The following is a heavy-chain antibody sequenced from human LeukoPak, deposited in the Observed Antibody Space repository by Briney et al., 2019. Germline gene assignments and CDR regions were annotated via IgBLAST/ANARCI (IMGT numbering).Heavy chain of an antibody. J-gene: IGHJ4*02. CDR3: ARGGRWSGIAVAGTY. CDR2: ISNSGGST. V-gene: IGHV3-23*01. D-gene: IGHD6-19*01. CDR1: GFTFSSYA. Sequence: GGSLRLSCAASGFTFSSYAMSWVRQAPGKGLEWVSAISNSGGSTYYADSVKGRFTISRDNSKNTLYLQMNNLRAEDTPVYYCARGGRWSGIAVAGTYWGQGTLVTVSS.